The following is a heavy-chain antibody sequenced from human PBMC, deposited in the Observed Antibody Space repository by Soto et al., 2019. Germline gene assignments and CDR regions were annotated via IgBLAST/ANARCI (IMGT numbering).Heavy chain of an antibody. CDR1: GYTFTAHS. V-gene: IGHV1-3*01. CDR2: IIVSHDRP. D-gene: IGHD2-8*01. Sequence: VQLVQSGTEVKEPGASVRVSCKASGYTFTAHSLHWARQAPGQGLEWMGWIIVSHDRPRYAPQFQGRLTFETDRIGTTAYMPLTRLTPEDKAVYFCAREPEDGVPGDYWGQGTPVVVSS. CDR3: AREPEDGVPGDY. J-gene: IGHJ4*02.